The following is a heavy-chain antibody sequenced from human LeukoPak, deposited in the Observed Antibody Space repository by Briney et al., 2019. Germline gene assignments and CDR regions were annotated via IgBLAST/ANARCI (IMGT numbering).Heavy chain of an antibody. CDR3: ASPKYSGGRPIDY. Sequence: GGSLRLSCAASGFTFSSYWMHWVRQAPGKGLVWVSHINSDGSSTSYADSVKGRFTISRNNAKNTLYLQMNSLRAEDTAVYYCASPKYSGGRPIDYWGQGTLVTVSS. V-gene: IGHV3-74*01. D-gene: IGHD6-19*01. CDR1: GFTFSSYW. CDR2: INSDGSST. J-gene: IGHJ4*02.